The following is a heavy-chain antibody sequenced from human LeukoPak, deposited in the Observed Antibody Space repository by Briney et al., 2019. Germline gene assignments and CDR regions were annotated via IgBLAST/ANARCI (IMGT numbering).Heavy chain of an antibody. CDR2: ISYDGSNK. CDR1: GFTFSSYG. D-gene: IGHD6-13*01. V-gene: IGHV3-30*18. J-gene: IGHJ4*02. Sequence: GGSLRLSCAASGFTFSSYGMHWVRQAPGKGLEWVAVISYDGSNKYYADSVKGRFTISRDNSKNTLYLQMNSPRAEDTAVYYCAKEDLAAADPPYWGQGTLVTVSS. CDR3: AKEDLAAADPPY.